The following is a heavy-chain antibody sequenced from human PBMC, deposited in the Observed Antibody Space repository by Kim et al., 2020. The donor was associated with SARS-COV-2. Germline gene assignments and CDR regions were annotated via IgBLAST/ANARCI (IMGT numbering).Heavy chain of an antibody. Sequence: GGSLRLSCAASGFTFSTYAMHWVRQAPGKGLEWVAVISYDGSNQYYADSVKGRFTISRDNSKNTLYLQTNSLRVEDTAVYYCASSPRSGWYHWGQGTLVT. J-gene: IGHJ5*02. V-gene: IGHV3-30*04. CDR1: GFTFSTYA. D-gene: IGHD6-19*01. CDR2: ISYDGSNQ. CDR3: ASSPRSGWYH.